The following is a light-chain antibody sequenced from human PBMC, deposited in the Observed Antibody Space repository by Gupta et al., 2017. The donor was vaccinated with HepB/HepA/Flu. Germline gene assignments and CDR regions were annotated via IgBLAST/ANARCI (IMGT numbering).Light chain of an antibody. V-gene: IGKV1-5*03. Sequence: DIQMTQSPSTLSASVGDRVTITCRASQSISSWLAWYQQKPGEAPKVLIYKASNLESGVPSRFSGSGSGTEFTLTISSLQPDDFATYYCQHDNSYSQTFGQGTKVEIK. J-gene: IGKJ1*01. CDR1: QSISSW. CDR2: KAS. CDR3: QHDNSYSQT.